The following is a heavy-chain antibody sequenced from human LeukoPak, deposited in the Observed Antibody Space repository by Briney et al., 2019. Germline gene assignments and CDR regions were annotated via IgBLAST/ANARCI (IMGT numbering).Heavy chain of an antibody. Sequence: PSETLSLTCTVSGGSISSYYWSWIRQPPGKGLEWIGSIYHSGSTYYNPSLRSRVTISVDTSKNQFSLRLSSVTAADTAVYYCARSYYYGSGSYYKWGQGTLVTVSS. D-gene: IGHD3-10*01. CDR2: IYHSGST. V-gene: IGHV4-59*08. CDR1: GGSISSYY. J-gene: IGHJ4*02. CDR3: ARSYYYGSGSYYK.